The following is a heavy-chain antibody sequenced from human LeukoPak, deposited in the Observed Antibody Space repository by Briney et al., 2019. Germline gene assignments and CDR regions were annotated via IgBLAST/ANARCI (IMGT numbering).Heavy chain of an antibody. J-gene: IGHJ4*02. V-gene: IGHV4-39*07. Sequence: SETLSLTCTVSGGSISSYYWGWIRQPPGKGLECIGSIFYTGRSYYNPSLKRRVTISVDTSKNQFSLKLNSVTAADTAVYFCARVGTAALNILDYWGQGTLVTVSS. CDR3: ARVGTAALNILDY. CDR1: GGSISSYY. D-gene: IGHD1/OR15-1a*01. CDR2: IFYTGRS.